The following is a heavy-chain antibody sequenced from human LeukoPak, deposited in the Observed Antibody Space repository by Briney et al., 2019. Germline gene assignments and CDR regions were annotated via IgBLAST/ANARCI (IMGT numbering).Heavy chain of an antibody. CDR2: ISSSGNTI. V-gene: IGHV3-11*04. J-gene: IGHJ4*02. CDR3: ARDRLGYCSSTSCEDY. Sequence: GGSLRLSCAASGFTFSDYFMSWIRQTPGKGLEWISYISSSGNTIYYADSVKGRFTISRDNGKNSLYLQMNSLRAEDTAVYYCARDRLGYCSSTSCEDYWGQGTLVTVSS. CDR1: GFTFSDYF. D-gene: IGHD2-2*01.